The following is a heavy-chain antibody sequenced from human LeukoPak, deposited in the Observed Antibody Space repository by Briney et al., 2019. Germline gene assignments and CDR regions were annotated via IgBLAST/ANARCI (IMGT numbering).Heavy chain of an antibody. D-gene: IGHD3-9*01. CDR1: GGSFSGYY. CDR2: INHSGST. V-gene: IGHV4-34*01. J-gene: IGHJ4*02. CDR3: ASGAYYDILTGYYVDY. Sequence: PSETLSLTCAVYGGSFSGYYWSWIRQPPGKGLEWIGEINHSGSTNYNPSLKSRVTISVDTSKNQFSLKLSSVTAADTAVYYCASGAYYDILTGYYVDYWGQGTLVTVSS.